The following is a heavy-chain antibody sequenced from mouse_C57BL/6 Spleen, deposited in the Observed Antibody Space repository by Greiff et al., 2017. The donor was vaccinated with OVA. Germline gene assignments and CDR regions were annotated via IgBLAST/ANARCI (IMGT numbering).Heavy chain of an antibody. CDR1: GYTFTSYW. Sequence: VQLQQSGAELVRPGSSVKLSCKASGYTFTSYWMDWVKQRPGQGLEWIGNIYPSDSETHYNQKFKDKATLTVDKSSSTAYMQLSSLTSEDSAVYYCARHGSSSLYAMDYWGQGTSVTVSS. CDR3: ARHGSSSLYAMDY. J-gene: IGHJ4*01. D-gene: IGHD1-1*01. V-gene: IGHV1-61*01. CDR2: IYPSDSET.